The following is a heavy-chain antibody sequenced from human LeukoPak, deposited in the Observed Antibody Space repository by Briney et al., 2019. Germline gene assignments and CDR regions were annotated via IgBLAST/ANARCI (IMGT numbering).Heavy chain of an antibody. Sequence: HPGGSLRLSCAASGFTFSSYGMHWVRQAPGKGQEWVAVIWYDGSNKYYADSVKGRFTISRDNSKNTLYLQMNSLRAEDTAVYYCARDSFYYDILTGYYKLTYYFDYWGQGTLVTVSS. CDR1: GFTFSSYG. CDR3: ARDSFYYDILTGYYKLTYYFDY. J-gene: IGHJ4*02. V-gene: IGHV3-33*01. D-gene: IGHD3-9*01. CDR2: IWYDGSNK.